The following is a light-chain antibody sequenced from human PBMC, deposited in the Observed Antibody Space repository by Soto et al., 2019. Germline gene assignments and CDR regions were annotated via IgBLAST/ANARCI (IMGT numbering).Light chain of an antibody. J-gene: IGKJ2*01. V-gene: IGKV1-12*02. CDR2: TAS. CDR1: QDIRSW. CDR3: QQGSTFPST. Sequence: DIQMTQSPYSVSASVGDRVTISCRASQDIRSWLAWYQQKPGKAPKLLIHTASSLQSGVPSRFSGGGSGTDFTLTISILQPEDSTSYFCQQGSTFPSTFGQGTNLEIK.